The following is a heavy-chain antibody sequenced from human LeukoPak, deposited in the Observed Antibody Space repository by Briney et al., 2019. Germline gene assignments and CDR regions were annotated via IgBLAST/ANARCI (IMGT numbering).Heavy chain of an antibody. CDR3: ARRGHSSGLGWYYFDY. Sequence: SETLSLTCTVSGGSISSYYWSWIRQPPGEGLEWIGYIYYSGSTNYNPSLKSRVTISVDTSKNQFSLKLSSVTAADTAVYYCARRGHSSGLGWYYFDYWGQGTLVTVSS. CDR2: IYYSGST. D-gene: IGHD6-19*01. CDR1: GGSISSYY. V-gene: IGHV4-59*08. J-gene: IGHJ4*02.